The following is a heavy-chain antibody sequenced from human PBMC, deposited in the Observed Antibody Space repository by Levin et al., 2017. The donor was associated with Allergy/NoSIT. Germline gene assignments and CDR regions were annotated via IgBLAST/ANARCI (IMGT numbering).Heavy chain of an antibody. CDR1: GYTFTSYG. V-gene: IGHV1-18*01. CDR2: ISAYNGNT. D-gene: IGHD3-3*01. CDR3: ARDGRIEWLLTTRPNGYFDY. Sequence: EASVKVSCKASGYTFTSYGISWVRQAPGQGLEWMGWISAYNGNTNYAQKLQGRVTMTTDTSTSTAYMELRSLRSDDTAVYYCARDGRIEWLLTTRPNGYFDYWGQGTLVTVSS. J-gene: IGHJ4*02.